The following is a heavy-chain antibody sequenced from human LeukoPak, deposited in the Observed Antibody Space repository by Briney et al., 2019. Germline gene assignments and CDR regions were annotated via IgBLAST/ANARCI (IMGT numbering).Heavy chain of an antibody. V-gene: IGHV3-30-3*01. Sequence: GGSLRLSCAASGFTFSSYAMHWVRQAPGKGLEWVAVISYDGSNKYYADSVRGRFTISRDNSKNTLYLQMNSLRAEDAAMHYCARVGAGTADFDYWGQGTLVTVSS. CDR3: ARVGAGTADFDY. D-gene: IGHD1-1*01. CDR1: GFTFSSYA. CDR2: ISYDGSNK. J-gene: IGHJ4*02.